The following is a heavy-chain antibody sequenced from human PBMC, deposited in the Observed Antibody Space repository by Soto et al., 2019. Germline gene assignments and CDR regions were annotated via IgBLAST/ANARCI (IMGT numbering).Heavy chain of an antibody. V-gene: IGHV3-30-3*01. CDR2: ISYDGSNK. CDR1: GFTFSSYA. CDR3: ARELAYCGGDCHSPCDY. D-gene: IGHD2-21*02. J-gene: IGHJ4*02. Sequence: QVQLVESGGGVVQPGRSLRLSCAASGFTFSSYAMHWVRQAPGKGLEWVAVISYDGSNKYYADSVKGRFTISRDNSKNSLYLQMHSLRAEDTAVYYCARELAYCGGDCHSPCDYWGQGTLATVAS.